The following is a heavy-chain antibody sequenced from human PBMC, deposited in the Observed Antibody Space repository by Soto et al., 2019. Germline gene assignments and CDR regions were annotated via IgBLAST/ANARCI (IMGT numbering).Heavy chain of an antibody. D-gene: IGHD4-4*01. Sequence: QVQLQESGPGLVQPSGTLSLTCAVSGGSISSTNWWSWVRQPPGKGLEWIGEIYHSGSTNYNPSLKSRVIISVDKSKNQFSLKLSSVTAAATAVYYCARAYDYSSNWFDPWGQGTLVTVSS. V-gene: IGHV4-4*02. CDR3: ARAYDYSSNWFDP. CDR2: IYHSGST. CDR1: GGSISSTNW. J-gene: IGHJ5*02.